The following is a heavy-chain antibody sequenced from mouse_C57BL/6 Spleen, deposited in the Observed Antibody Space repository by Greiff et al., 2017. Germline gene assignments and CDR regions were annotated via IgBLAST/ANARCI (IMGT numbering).Heavy chain of an antibody. CDR3: ARSPYYGYDGY. CDR2: INPNNGGT. Sequence: EVQLQQSGPELVKPGASVKISCKASGYTFTDYYMNWVKQSHGKSLEWIGDINPNNGGTSYNQKFKGKATLTVDQSSSTAYMELRSLTSEDSAVYYCARSPYYGYDGYWGQGTTLTVSS. D-gene: IGHD2-9*01. J-gene: IGHJ2*01. CDR1: GYTFTDYY. V-gene: IGHV1-26*01.